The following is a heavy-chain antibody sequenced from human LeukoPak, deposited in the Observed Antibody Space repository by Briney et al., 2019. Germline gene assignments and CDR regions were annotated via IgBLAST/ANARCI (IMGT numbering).Heavy chain of an antibody. CDR3: ASTRGENDYSNYCLGY. V-gene: IGHV1-69*02. D-gene: IGHD4-11*01. J-gene: IGHJ4*02. Sequence: GSSVKVSCKASGGTFSSYTISWVRQAPGQGLEWMGRIIPILGIANYAQKFQGRVTITADKSTSTAYMELSSLRSEDTAVYYCASTRGENDYSNYCLGYWGQGTLVTVSS. CDR1: GGTFSSYT. CDR2: IIPILGIA.